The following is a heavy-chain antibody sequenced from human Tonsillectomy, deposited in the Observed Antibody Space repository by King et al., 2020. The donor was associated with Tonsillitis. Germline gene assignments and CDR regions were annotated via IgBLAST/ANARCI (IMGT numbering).Heavy chain of an antibody. J-gene: IGHJ5*02. Sequence: VQLVESGGGVVQPGRSLRLSCAASEFTFSTYAMHWVRQAPGKGLEWVAVISFDGSNKHYADSVQGRFTNSRDTSKNTLYLQMDSLGVEDTAVYYLGRGGTPVEITGYLNPWGQGTLVTVPP. CDR1: EFTFSTYA. V-gene: IGHV3-30-3*01. CDR2: ISFDGSNK. D-gene: IGHD3-9*01. CDR3: GRGGTPVEITGYLNP.